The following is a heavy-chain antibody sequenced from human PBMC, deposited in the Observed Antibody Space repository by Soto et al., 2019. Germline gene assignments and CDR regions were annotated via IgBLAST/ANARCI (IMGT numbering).Heavy chain of an antibody. CDR3: ARDSSAMVSYFDY. J-gene: IGHJ4*02. CDR2: IHSDGST. D-gene: IGHD5-18*01. V-gene: IGHV3-66*01. CDR1: GFTVSSNY. Sequence: GGSLRLSCAASGFTVSSNYMSWVRQAPGKGLQWVSLIHSDGSTYYADSVKGRFTISRDNSKNTLYLQMNSLRAEDTAVYYCARDSSAMVSYFDYWGQGTLVTVSS.